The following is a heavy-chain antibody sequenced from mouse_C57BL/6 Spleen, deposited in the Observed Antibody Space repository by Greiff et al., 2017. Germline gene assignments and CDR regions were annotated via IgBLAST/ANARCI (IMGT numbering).Heavy chain of an antibody. Sequence: VQLQQSGPELVKPGASVKISCKASGYSFTGYYMNWVKQSPEKSLEWIGEITPSTGGTTYNQQFKAKATLTVDTSSSTAYMQLKRLTSEDAAVYYSARFPRGSSAYDAKDHWGQGTSGTGSA. CDR2: ITPSTGGT. CDR1: GYSFTGYY. J-gene: IGHJ4*01. CDR3: ARFPRGSSAYDAKDH. D-gene: IGHD1-1*01. V-gene: IGHV1-42*01.